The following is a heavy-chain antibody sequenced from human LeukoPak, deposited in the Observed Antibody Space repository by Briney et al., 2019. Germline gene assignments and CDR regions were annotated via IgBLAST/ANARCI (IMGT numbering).Heavy chain of an antibody. CDR3: ARDQGYYYMDV. CDR1: GFTFSGSW. CDR2: ISSSSSYI. Sequence: GGSLRLSCAASGFTFSGSWMNWVRQAPGKGLEWVSSISSSSSYIYYADSVKGRFTISRDNAKNSLYLQMNSLRAEDTAVYYCARDQGYYYMDVWGKGTTVTVSS. J-gene: IGHJ6*03. V-gene: IGHV3-21*01.